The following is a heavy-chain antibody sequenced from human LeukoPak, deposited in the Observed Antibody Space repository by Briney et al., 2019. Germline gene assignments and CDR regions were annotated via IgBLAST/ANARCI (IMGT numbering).Heavy chain of an antibody. CDR3: AKVSGDYVWGSYRYGY. D-gene: IGHD3-16*02. V-gene: IGHV3-23*01. J-gene: IGHJ4*02. CDR2: ISGSGGST. Sequence: GGSLRLSCAASGFTFSTYSMNWVRQAPGKGLEWVSAISGSGGSTYYADSVKGRFTISRDNSKNTLYLQMNSLRAEDTAVYYCAKVSGDYVWGSYRYGYWGQGTLVTVSS. CDR1: GFTFSTYS.